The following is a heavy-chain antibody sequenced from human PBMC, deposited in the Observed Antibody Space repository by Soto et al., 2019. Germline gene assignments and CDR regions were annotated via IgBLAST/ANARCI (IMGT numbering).Heavy chain of an antibody. CDR2: ISGIGGST. CDR3: AKLPTYSSGWYYFDY. CDR1: GFTFSSYA. Sequence: QPGGSLRLSCAASGFTFSSYAMSWVRQAPGKGLEWVSAISGIGGSTYYAESVKGRFTISRDNSKNTLYLQMNSLRADDTAVYYCAKLPTYSSGWYYFDYWGQGTLVTVSS. J-gene: IGHJ4*02. V-gene: IGHV3-23*01. D-gene: IGHD6-19*01.